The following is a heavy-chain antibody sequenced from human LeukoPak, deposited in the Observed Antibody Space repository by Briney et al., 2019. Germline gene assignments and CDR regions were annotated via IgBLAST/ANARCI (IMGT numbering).Heavy chain of an antibody. Sequence: GGSLRLSCAASGFTFSSYWMTWVRQAPGKGLEWVSTISGGGGNTYYADSVKGRFTISRDNSKNTLYLQMNSLRAEDTAVYYCAKAKDSSSSGRFDPWGQGTLVTVSS. CDR3: AKAKDSSSSGRFDP. CDR2: ISGGGGNT. D-gene: IGHD6-6*01. V-gene: IGHV3-23*01. J-gene: IGHJ5*02. CDR1: GFTFSSYW.